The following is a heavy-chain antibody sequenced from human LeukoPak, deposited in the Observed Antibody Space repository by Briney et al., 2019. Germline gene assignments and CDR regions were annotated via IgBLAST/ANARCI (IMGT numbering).Heavy chain of an antibody. CDR1: GFSFGGYS. CDR3: GRVIAGAIDY. J-gene: IGHJ4*02. Sequence: GGSLTLSCAASGFSFGGYSMTWVRQAPGKGLEWVANINLDGSDRFYVGFVKGRFTISRDNADNSLYLQMNSLRAEDTAVYYCGRVIAGAIDYWGQGTLVTVSS. D-gene: IGHD6-13*01. CDR2: INLDGSDR. V-gene: IGHV3-7*01.